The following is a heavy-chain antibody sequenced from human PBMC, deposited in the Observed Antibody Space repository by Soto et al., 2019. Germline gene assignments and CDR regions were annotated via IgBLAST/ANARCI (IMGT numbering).Heavy chain of an antibody. D-gene: IGHD2-2*02. CDR3: TTDGADIVLVPAAITYYYYGMDV. CDR1: SVSNAW. CDR2: IKSKTDGGTT. J-gene: IGHJ6*02. Sequence: SVSNAWMNWVRQAPGKGLEWVGLIKSKTDGGTTDYAAPVKGRFTISRDDSKNTLYLQMNSLKTEDTAVYYCTTDGADIVLVPAAITYYYYGMDVWGQGTTVTVSS. V-gene: IGHV3-15*07.